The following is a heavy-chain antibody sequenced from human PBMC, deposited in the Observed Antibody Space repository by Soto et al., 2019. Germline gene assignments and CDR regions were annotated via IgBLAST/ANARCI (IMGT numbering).Heavy chain of an antibody. Sequence: SETLSLTCAVYGGSFSGYYWSWIRQPPGKGLEWIGEINHSGSTNYNPSLKSRVTISVDTSKNQFSLKLSSETAADTAVYYCAHTNWFDPWGQGTLVTVSS. J-gene: IGHJ5*02. CDR2: INHSGST. V-gene: IGHV4-34*01. CDR3: AHTNWFDP. CDR1: GGSFSGYY.